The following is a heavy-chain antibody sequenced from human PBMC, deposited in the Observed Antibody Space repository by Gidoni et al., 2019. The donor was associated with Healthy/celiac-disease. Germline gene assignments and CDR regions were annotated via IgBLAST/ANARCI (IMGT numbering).Heavy chain of an antibody. CDR1: GGSFSGYY. V-gene: IGHV4-34*01. Sequence: QVQLQQWGAGLLKPSETLSLTCAVYGGSFSGYYWSWIRQPPGKGLEWIGEINHSGSTNYNPSLKSRVTISVDTSKNQFSLKLSSVTAADTAVYYCARGRRDGYNQPGRTFDYWGQGTLVTVSS. J-gene: IGHJ4*02. CDR2: INHSGST. D-gene: IGHD5-12*01. CDR3: ARGRRDGYNQPGRTFDY.